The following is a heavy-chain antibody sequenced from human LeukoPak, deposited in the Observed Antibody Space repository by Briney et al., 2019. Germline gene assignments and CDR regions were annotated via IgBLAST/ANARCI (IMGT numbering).Heavy chain of an antibody. Sequence: GGSLRLSCAASGFVFNSYTMHWVRQAPGKGLEWVSSITSSTNYIYYADSVKGRFTVSRDNAKNSLYLQMDSLRAEDTAIYYCARGRVGGTPLFDYWGQGKLVTVSS. CDR2: ITSSTNYI. V-gene: IGHV3-21*01. CDR1: GFVFNSYT. J-gene: IGHJ4*02. D-gene: IGHD1-26*01. CDR3: ARGRVGGTPLFDY.